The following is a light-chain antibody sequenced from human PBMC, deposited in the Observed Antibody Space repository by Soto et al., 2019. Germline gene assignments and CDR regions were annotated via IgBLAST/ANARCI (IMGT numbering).Light chain of an antibody. Sequence: QSALTQPASVSGSPGQSITISCTGTSSDVGGYNYVSWYQQHPGKAPKLMIYEVTSRPSGVSNRFSASKSGNTASLTISGLQSEDEADYYCNSYTTSSTLVFGTGTKLTVL. CDR3: NSYTTSSTLV. J-gene: IGLJ1*01. CDR2: EVT. CDR1: SSDVGGYNY. V-gene: IGLV2-14*01.